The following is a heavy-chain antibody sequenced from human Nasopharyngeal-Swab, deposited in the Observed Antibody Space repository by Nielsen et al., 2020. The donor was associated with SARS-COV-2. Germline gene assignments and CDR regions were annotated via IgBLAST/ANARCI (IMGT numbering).Heavy chain of an antibody. CDR3: ARARGVMIVVRGAFDI. J-gene: IGHJ3*02. V-gene: IGHV4-31*03. CDR2: IYYSGST. CDR1: GGSISSGGYY. D-gene: IGHD3-22*01. Sequence: SETLSFTCTVSGGSISSGGYYWSWIRQHPGKGLEWIGYIYYSGSTYYNPSLKSRVTISVDTSKNQFSLKLSSVTAADTAVYYCARARGVMIVVRGAFDIWGQGTMVTVSS.